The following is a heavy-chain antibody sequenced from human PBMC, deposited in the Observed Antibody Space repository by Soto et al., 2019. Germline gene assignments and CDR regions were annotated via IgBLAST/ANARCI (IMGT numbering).Heavy chain of an antibody. Sequence: QVQLVQSGAEVKKPGASVKVSCNASGYTFTSYGISWVRQAPGQGLEGMGWISAYNGNTNYAQKLQGRVTMTTDTSTSTADMELRSLRCDDTALYYCASGESVVVQAAMGSYYYYYMDVWGKGTTVTVSS. V-gene: IGHV1-18*01. D-gene: IGHD2-2*01. CDR1: GYTFTSYG. J-gene: IGHJ6*03. CDR2: ISAYNGNT. CDR3: ASGESVVVQAAMGSYYYYYMDV.